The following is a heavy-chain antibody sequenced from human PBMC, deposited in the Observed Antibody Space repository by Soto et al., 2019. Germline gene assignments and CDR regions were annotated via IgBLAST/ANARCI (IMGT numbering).Heavy chain of an antibody. CDR2: ISSNGGST. D-gene: IGHD6-13*01. V-gene: IGHV3-64D*06. CDR1: GFTFSSYA. CDR3: VKDLIAGAWGFDY. J-gene: IGHJ4*02. Sequence: EVQLVESGGGLVQPGGSLRLSCSASGFTFSSYAMHWVRQAPGKGLEYVSAISSNGGSTYYADSVKGRFTISRDNSKNTLYFKMSGRRAEDTAVYYCVKDLIAGAWGFDYWGQGTLVTVSS.